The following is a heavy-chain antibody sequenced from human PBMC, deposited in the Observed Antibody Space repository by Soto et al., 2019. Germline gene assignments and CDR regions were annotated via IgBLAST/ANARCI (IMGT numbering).Heavy chain of an antibody. V-gene: IGHV3-15*07. CDR3: TSAGQYCTSTTCKAY. CDR1: GFGFTNSW. D-gene: IGHD2-2*01. CDR2: IKRKNDGGTT. J-gene: IGHJ4*02. Sequence: EVQVVESGGGLVTPGGPLRLSCAASGFGFTNSWMNWVRQAPGKGLEWVGRIKRKNDGGTTDYAAPVQGRFTISRDDSKTTIYLQMNSLKTEDTAVYYCTSAGQYCTSTTCKAYWGQGTPVTVP.